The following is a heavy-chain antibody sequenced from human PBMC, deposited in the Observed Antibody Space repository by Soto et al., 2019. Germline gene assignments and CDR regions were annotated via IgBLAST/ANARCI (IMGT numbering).Heavy chain of an antibody. CDR2: IYYSGST. Sequence: QVQLQESGPGLVKPSETLSLTCTVSGGSISSYYWSWIRQPPGKGLEWIGYIYYSGSTNYNPSLKSRVTISVDTSKNQFSLKLSSVTAADTAVYYCARDGSGSYLFDYWGQGTLVTVSS. CDR1: GGSISSYY. J-gene: IGHJ4*02. CDR3: ARDGSGSYLFDY. V-gene: IGHV4-59*01. D-gene: IGHD3-10*01.